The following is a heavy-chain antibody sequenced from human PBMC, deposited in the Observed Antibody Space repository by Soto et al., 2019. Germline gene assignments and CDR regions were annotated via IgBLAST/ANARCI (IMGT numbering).Heavy chain of an antibody. CDR2: ISYIGST. CDR3: ARESYYGSGATVVAY. J-gene: IGHJ4*02. CDR1: GGSISSYY. V-gene: IGHV4-59*01. Sequence: SETLSLTCTVSGGSISSYYWSWIRQPPGKGLEWIGYISYIGSTNYNPSLKSRVTISVDTSKNQSSLKLSSVTAADTAVYYCARESYYGSGATVVAYWRQGTLVTVSS. D-gene: IGHD3-10*01.